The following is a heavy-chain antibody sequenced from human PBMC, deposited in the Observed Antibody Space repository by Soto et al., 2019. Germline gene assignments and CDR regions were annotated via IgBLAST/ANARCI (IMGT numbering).Heavy chain of an antibody. CDR1: GGSLKSGGYY. V-gene: IGHV4-31*02. J-gene: IGHJ5*02. D-gene: IGHD1-26*01. CDR2: IYYTGRT. Sequence: QVQLQESGPGLVKPSQTLSLTCTVSGGSLKSGGYYWSWIRQHPGRGLEWIGYIYYTGRTNNNPSLESRVTFSVDTSKKQFSLKLSSVTAADTAVYYCARDGTGNHHCFDLWGHGTLVTVSS. CDR3: ARDGTGNHHCFDL.